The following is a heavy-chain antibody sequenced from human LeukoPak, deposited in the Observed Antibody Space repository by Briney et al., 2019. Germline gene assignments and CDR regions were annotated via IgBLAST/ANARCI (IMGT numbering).Heavy chain of an antibody. CDR1: GGSFSGYY. Sequence: PSETLSLTCAVYGGSFSGYYWSWIRQPPGKGLEWIGDINHSGSTNYNPSLKSRVTISVDTSKNQFSLKLSSVTAADTAVYYCARGIRNTGAMTAYYYYMDVWGKGTTVTVSS. CDR3: ARGIRNTGAMTAYYYYMDV. V-gene: IGHV4-34*01. D-gene: IGHD1-26*01. CDR2: INHSGST. J-gene: IGHJ6*03.